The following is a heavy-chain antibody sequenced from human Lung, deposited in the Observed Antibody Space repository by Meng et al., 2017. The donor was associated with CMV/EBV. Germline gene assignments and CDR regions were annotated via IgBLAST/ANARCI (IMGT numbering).Heavy chain of an antibody. J-gene: IGHJ1*01. V-gene: IGHV4-4*02. CDR1: GYSITNHNG. D-gene: IGHD3-10*01. CDR3: LRRSGGSV. Sequence: QVQAGGAGRPLVQPAEPLSLTCAVSGYSITNHNGWAWVRQPPGKGLEWIGEIPHRGSSAYNPSLKSRVSMSIDKSKNQFSLKLTSVTAADTAVYHCLRRSGGSVWGQGTLVTVSS. CDR2: IPHRGSS.